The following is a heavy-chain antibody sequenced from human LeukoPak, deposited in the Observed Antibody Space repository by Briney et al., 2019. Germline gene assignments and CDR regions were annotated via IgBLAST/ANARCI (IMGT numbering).Heavy chain of an antibody. J-gene: IGHJ6*04. CDR3: AKASKGTTNSPKYCSSTSCYFPDV. D-gene: IGHD2-2*01. Sequence: GRSLRLSCAASGFTFDDYAMHWVRQAPGKGLEWVSGISLNSGSIGYADSVKGRFTISRDNAKNSLYLQMNSLRAEDTALYYCAKASKGTTNSPKYCSSTSCYFPDVWGKGTTVTVSS. CDR1: GFTFDDYA. CDR2: ISLNSGSI. V-gene: IGHV3-9*01.